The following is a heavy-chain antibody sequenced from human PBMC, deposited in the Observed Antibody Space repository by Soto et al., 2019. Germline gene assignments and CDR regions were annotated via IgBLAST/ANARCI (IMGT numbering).Heavy chain of an antibody. J-gene: IGHJ5*02. CDR3: ARSGIAAAGTWFDP. D-gene: IGHD6-13*01. Sequence: SVKVSCKASGGTFSSYAISWVRQAPGQGLEWMGGIIPIFGTANYAQKFQGRVTITADEPTSTAYMELSSLRSEDTAVYYCARSGIAAAGTWFDPWGQGTLVTVSS. CDR1: GGTFSSYA. CDR2: IIPIFGTA. V-gene: IGHV1-69*13.